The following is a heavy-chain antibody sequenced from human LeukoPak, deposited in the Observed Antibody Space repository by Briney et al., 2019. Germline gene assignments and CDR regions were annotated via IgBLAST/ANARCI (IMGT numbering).Heavy chain of an antibody. Sequence: SETLSLTCAVYGGSFSGYYWSWIRQPPGKGLEWIGEINHSGSTNYNPSLKSRVTISVGTSKNQFSLKLSSVTAADTAVYYCARGRIGYDYVWGSYRYTVLDYWGQGTLVTVSS. J-gene: IGHJ4*02. V-gene: IGHV4-34*01. CDR3: ARGRIGYDYVWGSYRYTVLDY. D-gene: IGHD3-16*02. CDR2: INHSGST. CDR1: GGSFSGYY.